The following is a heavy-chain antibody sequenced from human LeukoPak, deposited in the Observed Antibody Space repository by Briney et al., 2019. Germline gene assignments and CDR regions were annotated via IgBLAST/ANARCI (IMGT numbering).Heavy chain of an antibody. D-gene: IGHD6-13*01. V-gene: IGHV3-13*01. CDR3: ARGGYSSSWYTLNYYFDY. CDR2: IGTAGDT. CDR1: GFTFSSYD. Sequence: GGSLRLSCAASGFTFSSYDMHWVRQATGKGLEWVSAIGTAGDTYHPGSVKGRFTISRENAKNSLYLQMNSLRAEDAAVYYCARGGYSSSWYTLNYYFDYWGQGTLVTVSS. J-gene: IGHJ4*02.